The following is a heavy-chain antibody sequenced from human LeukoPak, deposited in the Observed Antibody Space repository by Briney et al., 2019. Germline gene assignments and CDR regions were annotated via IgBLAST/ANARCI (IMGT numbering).Heavy chain of an antibody. CDR2: IIPIFGTA. J-gene: IGHJ4*02. CDR1: GGTFSSYA. D-gene: IGHD1-26*01. V-gene: IGHV1-69*13. Sequence: GASVKVSCKASGGTFSSYAGSWVRQAPGQGLEWMGGIIPIFGTANYAQKFQGRFTITADESTSTAYMDLSSLRCEDTAVYYCARDSGSYYVFDYWGQGPLVTVSS. CDR3: ARDSGSYYVFDY.